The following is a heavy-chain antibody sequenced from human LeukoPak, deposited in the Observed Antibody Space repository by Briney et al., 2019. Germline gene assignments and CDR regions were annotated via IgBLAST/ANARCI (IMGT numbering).Heavy chain of an antibody. Sequence: GGSLRLSCAASGFTFSDYYMSWIRQAPGKGLEWVSYISSSGTSIYKYADSVKGRFTISRDNAKNSLYLQMNNLRADDTAVYYCTRDPRHLDYWGQGTLVTVSS. V-gene: IGHV3-11*01. J-gene: IGHJ4*02. CDR2: ISSSGTSI. CDR3: TRDPRHLDY. CDR1: GFTFSDYY.